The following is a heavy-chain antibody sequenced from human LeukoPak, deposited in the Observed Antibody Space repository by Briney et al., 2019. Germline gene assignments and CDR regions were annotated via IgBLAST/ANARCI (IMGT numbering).Heavy chain of an antibody. CDR1: GGSISSYY. CDR2: IYTSGST. V-gene: IGHV4-4*07. Sequence: SETLSLTCTVSGGSISSYYWSWIRQPAGKVLEWIGRIYTSGSTNYNPSLKSRVTMSVDTSKNQFSLKLSSVTAADTAVYYCARDMTLYGATVYYMDVWGKGTTVTVSS. CDR3: ARDMTLYGATVYYMDV. J-gene: IGHJ6*03. D-gene: IGHD4-17*01.